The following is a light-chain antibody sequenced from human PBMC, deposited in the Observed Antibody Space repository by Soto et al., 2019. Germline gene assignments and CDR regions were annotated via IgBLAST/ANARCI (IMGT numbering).Light chain of an antibody. CDR3: QQFNSYPHKAIT. V-gene: IGKV1-13*02. J-gene: IGKJ5*01. CDR1: QGISSA. Sequence: AIQLTQSPSSLSASVGDRVTITCRASQGISSALAWYQQKPGKAPKLLIYDASSLESGVPSRFSGRGSGTDFPPPISSLQLKNFAIFSCQQFNSYPHKAITSGKGTRLE. CDR2: DAS.